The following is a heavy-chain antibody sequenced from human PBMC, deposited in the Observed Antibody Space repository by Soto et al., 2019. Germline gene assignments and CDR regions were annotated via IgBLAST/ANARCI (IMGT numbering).Heavy chain of an antibody. V-gene: IGHV1-18*01. CDR2: ISAYNGNT. CDR3: ARVWVDDSSGYLYY. D-gene: IGHD3-22*01. Sequence: ASVKVSCKASGYTFTSYGISWVRQAPGQGLEWMGWISAYNGNTSYAQKFQGRVTMTRDTSTSTVYMELSSLRSEDTAVYYCARVWVDDSSGYLYYWGQGTLVTVSS. CDR1: GYTFTSYG. J-gene: IGHJ4*02.